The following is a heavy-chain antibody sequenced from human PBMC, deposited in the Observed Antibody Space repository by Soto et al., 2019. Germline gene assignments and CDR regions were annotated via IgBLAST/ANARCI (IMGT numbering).Heavy chain of an antibody. V-gene: IGHV3-74*01. D-gene: IGHD3-10*01. CDR3: AGDLVSGSGSLGH. CDR2: IRGDGNDA. Sequence: EVQLVESRGGIVQPGGSLRLSCVASGFTFSTYWVHWVRQAPGKGLVWVSRIRGDGNDANYADSVRGRFSISRDNAKSTLYLQMNSLRAEDTAVYYCAGDLVSGSGSLGHWGQGTLVTVSS. CDR1: GFTFSTYW. J-gene: IGHJ4*02.